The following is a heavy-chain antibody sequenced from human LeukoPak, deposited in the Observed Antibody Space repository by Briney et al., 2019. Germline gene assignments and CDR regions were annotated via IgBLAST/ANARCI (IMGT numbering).Heavy chain of an antibody. D-gene: IGHD3-10*01. J-gene: IGHJ4*02. CDR1: GFTFSSYS. V-gene: IGHV3-21*01. CDR3: ARDPDSWYYYGSGSYYGN. CDR2: ISSSSSYI. Sequence: KSGGSLRLYCAASGFTFSSYSMNWVRQAPGKGLEWVSSISSSSSYIYYADSVKGRFTISRDNAKNSLYLQMNSLRAEDTAVYYCARDPDSWYYYGSGSYYGNWGQGTLVTVSS.